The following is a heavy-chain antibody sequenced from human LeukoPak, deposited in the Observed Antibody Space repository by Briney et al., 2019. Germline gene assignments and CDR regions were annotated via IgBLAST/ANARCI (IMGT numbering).Heavy chain of an antibody. Sequence: SETLSLTCAVYGGSFSGYYWSWIRQPPGKGLEWIGEINHSGSTNYNPSLKSRVTISVDTSKNQFSLKLSPVTAADTAVYYCARTLGGSPFDYWGQGTLVTVSS. CDR1: GGSFSGYY. J-gene: IGHJ4*02. D-gene: IGHD5-12*01. V-gene: IGHV4-34*01. CDR3: ARTLGGSPFDY. CDR2: INHSGST.